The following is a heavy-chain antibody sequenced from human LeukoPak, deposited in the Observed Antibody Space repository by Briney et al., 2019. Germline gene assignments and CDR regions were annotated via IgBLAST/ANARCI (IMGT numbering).Heavy chain of an antibody. CDR3: ARGPASGSNFAWFDP. Sequence: PSETLSLTCAVYGGSLSHYYWSWIRQPPGKGLEWIGEINHSGSTNYNPSLKSRVTISVDMSKNQVSLELTSVTAADTAVYYCARGPASGSNFAWFDPWGQGTLVTVSS. V-gene: IGHV4-34*01. CDR2: INHSGST. J-gene: IGHJ5*02. CDR1: GGSLSHYY. D-gene: IGHD3-10*01.